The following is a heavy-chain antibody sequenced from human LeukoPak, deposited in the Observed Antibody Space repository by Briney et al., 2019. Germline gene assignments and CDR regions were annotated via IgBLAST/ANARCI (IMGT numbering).Heavy chain of an antibody. J-gene: IGHJ3*02. D-gene: IGHD3-10*01. Sequence: SETLSLTCAVSGGSISSSNWWSWVRQPPGKGLEWIGEIYHSGSTNYNPSLKSRVTISVDKSKNQFSLKPSSVTAADTAVYYCARGGITMVRGVTSSAFDIWGQGTMVTVSS. V-gene: IGHV4-4*02. CDR1: GGSISSSNW. CDR2: IYHSGST. CDR3: ARGGITMVRGVTSSAFDI.